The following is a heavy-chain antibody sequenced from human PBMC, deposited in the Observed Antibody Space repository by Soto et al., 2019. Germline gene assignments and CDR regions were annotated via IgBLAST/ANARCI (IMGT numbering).Heavy chain of an antibody. V-gene: IGHV4-30-4*02. D-gene: IGHD4-17*01. J-gene: IGHJ5*02. CDR1: GGSISSGDYY. CDR2: IYYSGST. CDR3: ARAVTSSRFWFDP. Sequence: PSETLSLTCTVSGGSISSGDYYWSWIRQPPGKGLEWIGYIYYSGSTYYNPSLKSRVTISVDTSKNQFSLKLSSVTAADTAVYYCARAVTSSRFWFDPWGQGTLVTVSS.